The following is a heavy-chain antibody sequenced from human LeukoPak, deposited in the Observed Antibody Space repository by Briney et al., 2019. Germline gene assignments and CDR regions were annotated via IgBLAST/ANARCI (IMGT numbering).Heavy chain of an antibody. CDR3: AREGYSSGWFAY. V-gene: IGHV1-2*02. CDR2: INPNSGGT. Sequence: ASVKVSCKASGYTFTGYYMHWVRQAPGQGLEWMGWINPNSGGTNYAQKFQGRVTMTRDTSISTAYMELSRLRSDDAAVYYCAREGYSSGWFAYWGQGTLVTVSS. CDR1: GYTFTGYY. D-gene: IGHD6-19*01. J-gene: IGHJ5*01.